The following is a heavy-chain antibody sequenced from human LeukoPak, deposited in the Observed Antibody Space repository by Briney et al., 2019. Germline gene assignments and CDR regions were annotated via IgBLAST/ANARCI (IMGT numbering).Heavy chain of an antibody. Sequence: SETLSLTCTVSGGSISSSSYYWGWIRQPPGMGLEWIGSIYYSGSTYYNPPLKSRVTISVDTSKNQFSLKLSSVTAADTAVYYCAREARRESSGWFVEYWGQGTLVTVSS. CDR1: GGSISSSSYY. J-gene: IGHJ4*02. D-gene: IGHD6-19*01. V-gene: IGHV4-39*02. CDR3: AREARRESSGWFVEY. CDR2: IYYSGST.